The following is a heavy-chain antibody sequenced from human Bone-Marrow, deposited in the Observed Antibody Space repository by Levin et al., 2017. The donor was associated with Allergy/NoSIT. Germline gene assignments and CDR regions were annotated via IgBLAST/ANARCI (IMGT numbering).Heavy chain of an antibody. V-gene: IGHV3-23*01. Sequence: GGSLRLSCAASGFTFSSYAMSWVRQAPGKGLEWVSAISGSGGSTYYADSVKGRFTISRDNSKNTLYLQMNSLRAEDTAVYYCAKLRSWSSSSLGDYWGQGTLVTVSS. D-gene: IGHD6-6*01. J-gene: IGHJ4*02. CDR3: AKLRSWSSSSLGDY. CDR1: GFTFSSYA. CDR2: ISGSGGST.